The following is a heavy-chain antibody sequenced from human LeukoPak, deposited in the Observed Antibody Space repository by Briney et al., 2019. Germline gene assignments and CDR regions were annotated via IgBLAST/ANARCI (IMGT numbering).Heavy chain of an antibody. V-gene: IGHV3-23*01. CDR3: ARDLSPGRI. CDR2: IIGSGGST. J-gene: IGHJ3*02. CDR1: EFTFSSYS. Sequence: PGGSLRLSCAASEFTFSSYSMSWVRQAPGKGLAWVSAIIGSGGSTYYADSVKGRFTISRDNSKYTLYLQMNSLRAEDTAVYYCARDLSPGRIWGQGTMVTVSS.